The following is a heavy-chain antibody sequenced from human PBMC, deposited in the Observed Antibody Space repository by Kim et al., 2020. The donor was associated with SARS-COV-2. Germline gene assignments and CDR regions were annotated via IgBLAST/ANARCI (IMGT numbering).Heavy chain of an antibody. D-gene: IGHD1-26*01. Sequence: GGSLRLSCAASGFTFSNAWMSWVRQAPGKGLEWVGRIKSKTDGGTTDYAAPVKGRFTISRDDSKNTLYLQMNSLKTEDTAVYYCTTLTVGATEELIDYWGQGTLVTVSS. V-gene: IGHV3-15*01. CDR3: TTLTVGATEELIDY. CDR1: GFTFSNAW. CDR2: IKSKTDGGTT. J-gene: IGHJ4*02.